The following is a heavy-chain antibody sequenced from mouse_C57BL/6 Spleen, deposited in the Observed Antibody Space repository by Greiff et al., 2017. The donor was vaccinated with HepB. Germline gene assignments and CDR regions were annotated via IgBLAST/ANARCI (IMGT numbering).Heavy chain of an antibody. CDR3: VRDRGGTYHYYAMDY. Sequence: EVQLQESGGGLVQPKGSLKLSCAASGFTFNTYAMHWVRQAPGKGLEWVARIRSKSSNYATYYADSVKDRFTISRDDSQSMLYLQMNNLKTEDTAMYYCVRDRGGTYHYYAMDYWGQGTSVTVSS. D-gene: IGHD4-1*01. V-gene: IGHV10-3*01. CDR1: GFTFNTYA. J-gene: IGHJ4*01. CDR2: IRSKSSNYAT.